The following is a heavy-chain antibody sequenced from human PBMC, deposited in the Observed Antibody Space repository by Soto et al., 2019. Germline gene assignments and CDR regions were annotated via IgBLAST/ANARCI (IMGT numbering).Heavy chain of an antibody. J-gene: IGHJ4*02. D-gene: IGHD2-15*01. CDR1: GYTFTSYA. V-gene: IGHV1-3*05. CDR3: PRNILFDY. CDR2: INAGNGNT. Sequence: QVQLVQSGAEEKKPGASVKVSCKASGYTFTSYAMHWVRQAPGQRLEWLGWINAGNGNTKYSQKFQGRVTITRDTSVSTAYMELSSLRSEDTAVYSCPRNILFDYWGQGTLVTVSS.